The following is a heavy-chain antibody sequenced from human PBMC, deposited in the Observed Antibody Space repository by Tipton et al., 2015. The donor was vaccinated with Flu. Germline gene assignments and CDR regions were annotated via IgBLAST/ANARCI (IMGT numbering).Heavy chain of an antibody. Sequence: VQLVQSGGGLVQPGGSLRLSCAASGFTLSSYMMHWVRQGPGKGLVWVSRINSAGSSTTYADSVRGRFTISRDNAKNTLFLQMNSLTAEDTAIYYCARVNDFGDYATYDIWGQGTTVSVSS. J-gene: IGHJ3*02. D-gene: IGHD4-17*01. CDR1: GFTLSSYM. CDR2: INSAGSST. CDR3: ARVNDFGDYATYDI. V-gene: IGHV3-74*02.